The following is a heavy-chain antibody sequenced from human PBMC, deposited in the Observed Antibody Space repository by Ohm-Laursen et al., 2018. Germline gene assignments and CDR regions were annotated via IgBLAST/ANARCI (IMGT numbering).Heavy chain of an antibody. D-gene: IGHD4-23*01. V-gene: IGHV1-8*01. Sequence: VASVKVSCKASGYTFSSYDIIWVRQASGQGPEWMGWMNPNSHNTGYARKFRGRVSMTSDSSISTAYMELYSLTSEDTATYYCARAVRYQLLSDPWGQGTLVTVPS. CDR3: ARAVRYQLLSDP. CDR2: MNPNSHNT. J-gene: IGHJ5*02. CDR1: GYTFSSYD.